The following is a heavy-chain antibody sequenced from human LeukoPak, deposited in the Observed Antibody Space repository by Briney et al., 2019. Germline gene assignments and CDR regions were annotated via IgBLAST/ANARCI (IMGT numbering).Heavy chain of an antibody. CDR1: GYTFTSYY. CDR3: ARQGQRIQLWLGAFDI. CDR2: INPSGGST. D-gene: IGHD5-18*01. Sequence: ASVKVSCKASGYTFTSYYMHWVRQAPGQGLEWMGIINPSGGSTSYAQKFQGRVTMTRDTSTSTVYMELSSLRSEDTAVYYCARQGQRIQLWLGAFDIWGQGTMVTVSS. J-gene: IGHJ3*02. V-gene: IGHV1-46*01.